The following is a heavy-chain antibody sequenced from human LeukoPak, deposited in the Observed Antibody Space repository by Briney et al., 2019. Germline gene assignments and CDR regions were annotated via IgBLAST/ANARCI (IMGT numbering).Heavy chain of an antibody. CDR1: GFTFSSYE. CDR3: ARDIRYYYGSGSYYRYFDY. J-gene: IGHJ4*02. Sequence: GRSLRLSCAASGFTFSSYEMNWVRQAPGKGLEWVSYTSSSGSTIYYADSVKGRFTISRDNAKNSLYLQMNSLRAEDTAVYYCARDIRYYYGSGSYYRYFDYWGQGTLVTVSS. CDR2: TSSSGSTI. V-gene: IGHV3-48*03. D-gene: IGHD3-10*01.